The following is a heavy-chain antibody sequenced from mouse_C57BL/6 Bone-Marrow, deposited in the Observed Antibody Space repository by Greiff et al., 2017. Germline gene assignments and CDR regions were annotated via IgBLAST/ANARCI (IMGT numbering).Heavy chain of an antibody. V-gene: IGHV1-55*01. J-gene: IGHJ4*01. CDR1: GYTFTSYW. D-gene: IGHD2-12*01. CDR2: IYPGSGST. CDR3: ARESLSMDY. Sequence: QVQLQQPGAELVKPGASVKMSCKASGYTFTSYWITWVKQRPGQGLEWIGDIYPGSGSTNYNKKFKSKATLTVNTSSSTAYMQLSSLTSEDSAVYYCARESLSMDYWGQGTSITVSS.